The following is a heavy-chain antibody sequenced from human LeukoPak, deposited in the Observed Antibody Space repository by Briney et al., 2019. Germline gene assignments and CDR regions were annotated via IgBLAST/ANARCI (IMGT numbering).Heavy chain of an antibody. CDR3: AKGGGNYYDSSGYPLGY. D-gene: IGHD3-22*01. CDR1: GFTFSSYA. Sequence: GGSLRLSCAASGFTFSSYAMSWVRQAPGKGLEWVSAISGSGGRTYYADSVKGRFTISRDNSKNTLYLQMNSLRAEDTAVYYCAKGGGNYYDSSGYPLGYWGQGTLVTVSS. V-gene: IGHV3-23*01. J-gene: IGHJ4*02. CDR2: ISGSGGRT.